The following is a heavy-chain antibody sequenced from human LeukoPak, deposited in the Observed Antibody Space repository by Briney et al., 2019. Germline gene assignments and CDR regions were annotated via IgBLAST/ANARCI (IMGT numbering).Heavy chain of an antibody. J-gene: IGHJ3*02. Sequence: SEALSLTCAVSGGSISSGGYSWSWIRQPPGKGLEWIGYIYHSGSTYYNPSLKSRVTISVDRSKNQFSLKLSSVTAADTAVYYCARVQISLGAFDIWGQGTMVTVSS. V-gene: IGHV4-30-2*01. CDR1: GGSISSGGYS. CDR3: ARVQISLGAFDI. CDR2: IYHSGST.